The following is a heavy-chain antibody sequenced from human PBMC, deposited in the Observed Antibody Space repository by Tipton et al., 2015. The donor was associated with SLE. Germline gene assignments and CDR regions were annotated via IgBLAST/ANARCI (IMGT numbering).Heavy chain of an antibody. CDR3: ARVTTGAFDM. Sequence: GSLRLSCAASGFTFSSYAMHWVRQVPGQGLEWVAHTNHDGSSTNYAGSVKGRFTISRDNAKNTLYLQMNSLRAEDTAVYYCARVTTGAFDMWGQGTKVTVSS. V-gene: IGHV3-74*01. J-gene: IGHJ3*02. CDR1: GFTFSSYA. D-gene: IGHD1-14*01. CDR2: TNHDGSST.